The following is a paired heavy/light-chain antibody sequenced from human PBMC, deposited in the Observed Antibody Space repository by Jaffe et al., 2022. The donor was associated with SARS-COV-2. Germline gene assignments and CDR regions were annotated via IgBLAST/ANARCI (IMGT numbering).Heavy chain of an antibody. V-gene: IGHV4-59*01. CDR1: GGSISSYY. Sequence: QVQLQESGPGLVKPSETLSLTCTVSGGSISSYYWSWIRQPPGKGLEWIGYIYYSGSTNYNPSLKSRVTISVDTSKNQFSLKLSSVTAADTAVYYCARGSGSLDKLFLEWSATYYFDYWGQGTLVTVSS. D-gene: IGHD3-3*01. J-gene: IGHJ4*02. CDR3: ARGSGSLDKLFLEWSATYYFDY. CDR2: IYYSGST.
Light chain of an antibody. CDR3: QQYGSSPAT. Sequence: EIVLTQSPGTLSLSPGERATLSCRASQSVSSSYLAWYQQKPGQAPRLLIYGASSRATGIPDRFSGSGSGTDFTLTISRLEPEDFAVYYCQQYGSSPATFGQGTKVEIK. CDR1: QSVSSSY. CDR2: GAS. J-gene: IGKJ1*01. V-gene: IGKV3-20*01.